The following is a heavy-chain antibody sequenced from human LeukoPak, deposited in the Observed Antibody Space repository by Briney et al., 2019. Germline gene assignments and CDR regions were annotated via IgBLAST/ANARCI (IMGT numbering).Heavy chain of an antibody. Sequence: PGWSLRLSCAAPGFSFSSNWMGWVRQAPGKGLEWVAHIKRDGSQKYYLDSVKGRFTISRDNAKNSLYLQMNSLRVEDTAVYYCARLGLEVGGPNWFDPWGQGTLVTVSS. D-gene: IGHD1-1*01. CDR1: GFSFSSNW. CDR3: ARLGLEVGGPNWFDP. J-gene: IGHJ5*02. V-gene: IGHV3-7*01. CDR2: IKRDGSQK.